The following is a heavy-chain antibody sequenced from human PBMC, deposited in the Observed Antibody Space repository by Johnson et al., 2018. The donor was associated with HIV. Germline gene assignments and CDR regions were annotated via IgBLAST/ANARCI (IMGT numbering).Heavy chain of an antibody. J-gene: IGHJ3*02. V-gene: IGHV3-9*01. CDR2: ISWNSGSI. D-gene: IGHD3-10*01. Sequence: VQLVESGGGLVQPGRSLRLSCAASGFTFDDYAMHWVRQAPGKGLEWVSGISWNSGSIGYADSVKGRFTISRDNAKNSLYLQMNILRAEDTALYYCAKDMVVRGNGAFDIWGQGTMVTVSS. CDR3: AKDMVVRGNGAFDI. CDR1: GFTFDDYA.